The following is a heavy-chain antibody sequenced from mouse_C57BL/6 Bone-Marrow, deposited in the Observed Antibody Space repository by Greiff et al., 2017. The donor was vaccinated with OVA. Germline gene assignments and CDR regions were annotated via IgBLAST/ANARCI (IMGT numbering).Heavy chain of an antibody. J-gene: IGHJ3*01. D-gene: IGHD2-1*01. CDR1: GYTFTSYW. Sequence: VQLQQPGAELVKPGASVKLSCKASGYTFTSYWMHWVKQRPGQGLEWIGMIHPNSGSTNYNEKFKSKATLTVDKSSSTAYMQLRSLTSEDSAVYYCAYYGNDWFAYWGQGTLVTVSA. CDR2: IHPNSGST. CDR3: AYYGNDWFAY. V-gene: IGHV1-64*01.